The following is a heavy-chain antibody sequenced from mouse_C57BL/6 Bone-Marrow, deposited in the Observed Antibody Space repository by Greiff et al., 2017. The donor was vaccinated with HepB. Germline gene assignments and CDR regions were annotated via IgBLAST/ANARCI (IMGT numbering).Heavy chain of an antibody. V-gene: IGHV1-59*01. CDR1: GYTFTSYW. CDR2: IDPSDSYT. CDR3: ARSGFAY. J-gene: IGHJ3*01. Sequence: QVQLQQPGAELVRPGTSVKLSRKASGYTFTSYWMHWVKQRPGQGLEWIGVIDPSDSYTNYNQKFKGKATLTVDTSSSTAYMQLSSLTSEDSAVYYCARSGFAYWGQGTLVTVSA.